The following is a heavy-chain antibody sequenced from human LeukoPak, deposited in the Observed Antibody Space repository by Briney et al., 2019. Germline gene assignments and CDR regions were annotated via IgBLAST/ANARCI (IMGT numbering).Heavy chain of an antibody. Sequence: GGSLRLSRPPSGFTFSTYWMTWVRQAPGKGLEWVANIKQDGSEEYYVDSVKGRFTISKDNAKNSLYLQMNSLRVEDTAVYYCARHIDWKFDYWGQGTLVTVSS. D-gene: IGHD1-1*01. CDR3: ARHIDWKFDY. CDR1: GFTFSTYW. CDR2: IKQDGSEE. V-gene: IGHV3-7*01. J-gene: IGHJ4*02.